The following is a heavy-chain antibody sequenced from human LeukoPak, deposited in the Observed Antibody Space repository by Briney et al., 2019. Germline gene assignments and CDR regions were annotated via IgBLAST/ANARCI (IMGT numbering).Heavy chain of an antibody. D-gene: IGHD6-6*01. Sequence: SETLSLTCAVYGGSFSGYYWSWIRQPPGKGLEWIGEINRSGSTNYNPSLKSRVTISVDTSKNQFSLKLSSVTAADTAVYYCARGRSGWSSSSLGRWFDPWGQGTLVTVSS. CDR2: INRSGST. J-gene: IGHJ5*02. CDR3: ARGRSGWSSSSLGRWFDP. CDR1: GGSFSGYY. V-gene: IGHV4-34*01.